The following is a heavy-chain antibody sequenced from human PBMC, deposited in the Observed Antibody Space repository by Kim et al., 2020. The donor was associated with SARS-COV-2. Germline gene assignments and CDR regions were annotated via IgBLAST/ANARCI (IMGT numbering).Heavy chain of an antibody. CDR1: GFTFSSYG. CDR3: AREGDVGWEPEGYDAFDI. J-gene: IGHJ3*02. D-gene: IGHD1-26*01. Sequence: GGSLRLSCAASGFTFSSYGMHWVRQAPGKGLEWVAVIWYDGSNKYYADSVKGRFTISRDNSKNTLYLQMNSLRAEDTAVYYCAREGDVGWEPEGYDAFDIWGQGTMVTVSS. V-gene: IGHV3-33*01. CDR2: IWYDGSNK.